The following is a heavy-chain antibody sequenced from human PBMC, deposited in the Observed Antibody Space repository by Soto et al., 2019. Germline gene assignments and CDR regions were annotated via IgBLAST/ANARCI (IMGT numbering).Heavy chain of an antibody. CDR3: ASRYSYGYFAGSGYNWFDP. V-gene: IGHV1-69*06. CDR2: IIPIFGTA. CDR1: GGTFSSYA. Sequence: GASVKVSCKASGGTFSSYAISWVRQAPGQGLEWMGGIIPIFGTANYAQKFQGRVTITADKSTSTAYMELSSLRSEDTAVYYCASRYSYGYFAGSGYNWFDPWGQGTLVTVSS. D-gene: IGHD5-18*01. J-gene: IGHJ5*02.